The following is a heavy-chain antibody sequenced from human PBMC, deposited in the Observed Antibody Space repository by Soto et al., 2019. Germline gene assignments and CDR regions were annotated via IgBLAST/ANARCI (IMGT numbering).Heavy chain of an antibody. D-gene: IGHD1-1*01. Sequence: PGGSLRLSCAASGFAFSSHPLSCVRQAPEKGLEWVSGISDSGGITHNADSVKGRFTISRDNSKNTLYLQMNSLRAEDTAVYYCARENNWSYDSSGRGTMVTVSS. V-gene: IGHV3-23*01. CDR3: ARENNWSYDS. J-gene: IGHJ4*02. CDR1: GFAFSSHP. CDR2: ISDSGGIT.